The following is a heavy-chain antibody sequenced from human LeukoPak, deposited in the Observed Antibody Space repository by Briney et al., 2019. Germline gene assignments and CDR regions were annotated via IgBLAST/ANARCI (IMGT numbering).Heavy chain of an antibody. V-gene: IGHV4-34*01. Sequence: SETLSLTCAVYGGSFSGYYWSWIRQPPGKGLEWIGEINHSGSTNYNPSLKRRVTISVDTSKNQFSLKLSSVTAADTAVYYCARGLRDSGGGDDAFDIWGQGTMVTVSS. J-gene: IGHJ3*02. CDR1: GGSFSGYY. D-gene: IGHD2-15*01. CDR2: INHSGST. CDR3: ARGLRDSGGGDDAFDI.